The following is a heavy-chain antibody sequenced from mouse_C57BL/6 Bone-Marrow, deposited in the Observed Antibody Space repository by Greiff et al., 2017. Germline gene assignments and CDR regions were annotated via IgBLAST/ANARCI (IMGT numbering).Heavy chain of an antibody. CDR2: IDPSDSYT. Sequence: QVQLQQPGAELVMPGASVKLSCKASGYNFTSYWMHWVKQRPGQGLEWIGEIDPSDSYTNYNQKFKGKSTLTVDKSSSTAYMQLSSLTSEYSSVYYCAGVVAWFAYWGQGTLVTVSA. CDR1: GYNFTSYW. V-gene: IGHV1-69*01. J-gene: IGHJ3*01. CDR3: AGVVAWFAY.